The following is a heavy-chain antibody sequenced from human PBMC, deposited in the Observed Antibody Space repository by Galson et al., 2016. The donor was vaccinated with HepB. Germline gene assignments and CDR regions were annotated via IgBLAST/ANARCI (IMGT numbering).Heavy chain of an antibody. CDR3: ARDRDYDFWSSYLDVTRYYMDV. CDR2: IIQDGSEK. Sequence: SLRLSCAASGFTFRNYWMNWVRQAPGKGLEWVGNIIQDGSEKYYVDAVKGRFTISRDNAKNSLYLQMNSLRAEDKAVYYCARDRDYDFWSSYLDVTRYYMDVWGKGTTVTVSS. CDR1: GFTFRNYW. D-gene: IGHD3-3*01. V-gene: IGHV3-7*03. J-gene: IGHJ6*03.